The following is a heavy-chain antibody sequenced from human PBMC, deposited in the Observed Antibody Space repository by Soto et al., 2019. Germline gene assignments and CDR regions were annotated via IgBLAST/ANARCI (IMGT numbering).Heavy chain of an antibody. CDR3: FGGNGGPQ. V-gene: IGHV3-7*03. CDR2: IKPDGSVT. D-gene: IGHD3-16*01. Sequence: HPGGSLRLSCTASGFSFISYTMNWARQAPGKGLEWVANIKPDGSVTNYLDSVKGRFTISRDNVRNSVSLQMNSLRVEDTAVYFCFGGNGGPQWGQGTLVTVSS. J-gene: IGHJ4*02. CDR1: GFSFISYT.